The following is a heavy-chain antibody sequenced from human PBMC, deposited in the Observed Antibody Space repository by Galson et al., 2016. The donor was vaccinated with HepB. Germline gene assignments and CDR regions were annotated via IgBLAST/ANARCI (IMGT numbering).Heavy chain of an antibody. CDR1: GFTFSAYW. J-gene: IGHJ4*02. D-gene: IGHD3-10*02. Sequence: SLRLSCAASGFTFSAYWMSWVRQAPGKGLEWVAIIKSDGSQKYYVDSVKGRFTISRDNAKNSLYLQMNSLRAEDTDVYYCARESGCSFDYWGQGTLVTVSS. CDR3: ARESGCSFDY. V-gene: IGHV3-7*01. CDR2: IKSDGSQK.